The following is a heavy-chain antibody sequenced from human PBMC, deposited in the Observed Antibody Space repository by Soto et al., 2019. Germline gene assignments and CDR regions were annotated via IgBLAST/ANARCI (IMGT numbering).Heavy chain of an antibody. CDR1: GGTFSDYT. D-gene: IGHD6-6*01. J-gene: IGHJ6*02. Sequence: QVQLVQSGAEVKRPGSSVKVSCRASGGTFSDYTFSWVRQAPGQGLEWLGGIIPFLGSSKYANNFKVRGTFSAEESTATAFMDLSSLRSGDTAVYYCAAKKYRTSSTNYFYNYGMDIWGQGTTVTVSS. CDR2: IIPFLGSS. V-gene: IGHV1-69*01. CDR3: AAKKYRTSSTNYFYNYGMDI.